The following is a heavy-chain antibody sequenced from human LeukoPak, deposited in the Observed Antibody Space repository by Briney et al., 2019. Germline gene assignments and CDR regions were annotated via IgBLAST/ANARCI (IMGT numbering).Heavy chain of an antibody. D-gene: IGHD6-19*01. Sequence: SSETLSLTCTVSGGSISTYYWSWIRQPPGKGLECIGYIYYSGSTNYNPSLKSRVTISVDMSKNQFSLKVSSVTAADTAVYYCARFSSGWINAMDVWGQGTTVTVSS. V-gene: IGHV4-59*01. CDR1: GGSISTYY. CDR2: IYYSGST. CDR3: ARFSSGWINAMDV. J-gene: IGHJ6*02.